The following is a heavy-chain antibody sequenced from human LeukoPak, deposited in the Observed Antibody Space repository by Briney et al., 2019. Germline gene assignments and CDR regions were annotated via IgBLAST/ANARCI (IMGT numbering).Heavy chain of an antibody. CDR2: IIPIFGTA. Sequence: SVKVSCKASGGTFSSYAISWVRQALGQGLEWMGGIIPIFGTANYAQKFQGRVTITADESTSTAYMELSSLRSEDTAVYYCARDGSYGDYVFEEFYFDYWGQGTLVTVSS. D-gene: IGHD4-17*01. V-gene: IGHV1-69*13. CDR1: GGTFSSYA. CDR3: ARDGSYGDYVFEEFYFDY. J-gene: IGHJ4*02.